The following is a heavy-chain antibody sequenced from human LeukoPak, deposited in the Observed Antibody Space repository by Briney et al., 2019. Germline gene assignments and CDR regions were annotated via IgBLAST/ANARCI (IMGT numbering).Heavy chain of an antibody. Sequence: ASVKVSCKVSGYPLTDLSMHWVRQAPGQGLEWMGWISAYSGNTKYTQKLQGRVTVTTDTSTSTAYMELRSLRSDDTAVYYCARDVSSGSWWEGETFDYWGQGTLVIVPS. V-gene: IGHV1-18*01. CDR2: ISAYSGNT. J-gene: IGHJ4*02. CDR1: GYPLTDLS. CDR3: ARDVSSGSWWEGETFDY. D-gene: IGHD1-26*01.